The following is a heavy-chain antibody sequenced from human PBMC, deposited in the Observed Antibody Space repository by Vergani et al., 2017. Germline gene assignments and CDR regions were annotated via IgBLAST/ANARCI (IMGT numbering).Heavy chain of an antibody. CDR2: INHSGST. J-gene: IGHJ3*02. V-gene: IGHV4-34*01. Sequence: QVQLQQWGAGLLKPSETLSLTCAVYGGSFSGYYWSWIRQPPGKGLEWIGEINHSGSTNYNPSLKSRVTISVDTSKNQFSLKLSSVTAADTAVYYCARSRAGRRVGAFDIWGQGTMVTVSS. D-gene: IGHD3-10*01. CDR3: ARSRAGRRVGAFDI. CDR1: GGSFSGYY.